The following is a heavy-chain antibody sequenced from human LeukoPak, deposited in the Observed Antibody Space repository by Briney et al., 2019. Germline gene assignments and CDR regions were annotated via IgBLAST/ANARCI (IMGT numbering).Heavy chain of an antibody. Sequence: ASVKVSCKASGYTFTGYGISWVRQAPGQGLEWMGWISTYNGNTNYAQNVQGRVTMTADKSTSTAYMELSSLRSEDTAVYYCARALLVRGVITAFDIWGQGTMVTVSS. J-gene: IGHJ3*02. CDR3: ARALLVRGVITAFDI. V-gene: IGHV1-18*01. D-gene: IGHD3-10*01. CDR2: ISTYNGNT. CDR1: GYTFTGYG.